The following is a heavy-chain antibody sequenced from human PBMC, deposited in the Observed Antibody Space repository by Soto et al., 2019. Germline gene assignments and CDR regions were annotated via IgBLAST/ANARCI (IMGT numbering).Heavy chain of an antibody. CDR2: IYYSGST. J-gene: IGHJ4*02. Sequence: PSETLSLTCSVSGGSISSYYWSWIRQPPGKGLEWIGYIYYSGSTNYNPSLKSRVTISVDTSKNQFSLKLSSVTAADTAVYYCARVGVVTAMDYFDYWGQGTLVTVYS. V-gene: IGHV4-59*12. CDR3: ARVGVVTAMDYFDY. CDR1: GGSISSYY. D-gene: IGHD2-21*02.